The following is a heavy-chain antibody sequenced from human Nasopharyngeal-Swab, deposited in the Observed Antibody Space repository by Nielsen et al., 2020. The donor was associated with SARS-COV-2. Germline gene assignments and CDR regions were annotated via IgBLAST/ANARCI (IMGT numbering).Heavy chain of an antibody. CDR3: ARVLDGYNGFDY. J-gene: IGHJ4*02. D-gene: IGHD5-24*01. CDR2: VSSTSTYI. V-gene: IGHV3-21*06. Sequence: GGSLRLSCAASGFTFSSYSMNWVRQAPGKGLEWVSSVSSTSTYIYYADSVKGRFTISRDNAKNSLYLLLNSLRAEDSAVYYCARVLDGYNGFDYWGQGTLVTVSS. CDR1: GFTFSSYS.